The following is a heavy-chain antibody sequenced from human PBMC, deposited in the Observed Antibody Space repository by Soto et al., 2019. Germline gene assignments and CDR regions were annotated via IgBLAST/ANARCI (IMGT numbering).Heavy chain of an antibody. CDR2: MSPNSGNT. J-gene: IGHJ3*02. CDR3: ARAYLNAFDI. Sequence: ASVKVSCTDSGYTYTSYDINWVRQATGQGLEWMGWMSPNSGNTGYAQKFQGRVTMTRNTSISTAYMELSSLRSEDTAVYYCARAYLNAFDIWGQGTMVTVSS. V-gene: IGHV1-8*01. CDR1: GYTYTSYD.